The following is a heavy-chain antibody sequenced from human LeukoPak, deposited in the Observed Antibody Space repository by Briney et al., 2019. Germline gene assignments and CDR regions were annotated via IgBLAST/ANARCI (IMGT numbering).Heavy chain of an antibody. D-gene: IGHD5-24*01. Sequence: PSETLSFTCTVSGGSISSGSYYWTWIRQPAGKGLEWIGRIYTSGSINYNPSLKSRVTISVDTSKNQFSLKLSSVTAADTAVYYCARDLGDGYNPQMVYYYGMDVWGQGTTVTVSS. J-gene: IGHJ6*02. CDR3: ARDLGDGYNPQMVYYYGMDV. CDR1: GGSISSGSYY. CDR2: IYTSGSI. V-gene: IGHV4-61*02.